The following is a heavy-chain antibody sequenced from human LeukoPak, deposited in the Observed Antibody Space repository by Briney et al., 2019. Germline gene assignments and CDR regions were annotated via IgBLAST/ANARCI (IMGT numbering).Heavy chain of an antibody. J-gene: IGHJ4*02. D-gene: IGHD5-12*01. CDR2: INPNSGGT. Sequence: ASVRVSCKASGYTFTGYYMHWVRQAPGQGLEWMGWINPNSGGTNYAQKFQGRVTMTRDTSISTAYMELSRLRSDDTAVYYCARRGLRVATMAPFDYWGQGTLVTVSS. CDR1: GYTFTGYY. V-gene: IGHV1-2*02. CDR3: ARRGLRVATMAPFDY.